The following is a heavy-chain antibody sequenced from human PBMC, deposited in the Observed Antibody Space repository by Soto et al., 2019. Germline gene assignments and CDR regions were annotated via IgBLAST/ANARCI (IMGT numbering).Heavy chain of an antibody. Sequence: SETLSLTCTLSGGSITSDYWSWIRQPPGKGLEWIGYLYYSGSTNYNPSLKSRVIISVDTSKNQFSLKLSSVTAADSAVYYCARQSYDILTGYSAFDIWGQGTMVTVS. CDR3: ARQSYDILTGYSAFDI. CDR2: LYYSGST. J-gene: IGHJ3*02. D-gene: IGHD3-9*01. V-gene: IGHV4-59*08. CDR1: GGSITSDY.